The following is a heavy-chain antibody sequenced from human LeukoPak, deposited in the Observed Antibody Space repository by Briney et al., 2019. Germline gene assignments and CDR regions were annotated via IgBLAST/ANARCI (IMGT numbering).Heavy chain of an antibody. V-gene: IGHV3-23*01. CDR3: AKYSSSWYSLDYYYYYYMDV. CDR1: GFTFSSYA. Sequence: GRSLRHTCAASGFTFSSYAMSWVRQAPGKGLEWVSAISGSGGSTYYPDSVKGRSTISRDNSKNTLYLQMNSLRAEDTAVYYCAKYSSSWYSLDYYYYYYMDVWGKGTTVTVSS. J-gene: IGHJ6*03. D-gene: IGHD6-13*01. CDR2: ISGSGGST.